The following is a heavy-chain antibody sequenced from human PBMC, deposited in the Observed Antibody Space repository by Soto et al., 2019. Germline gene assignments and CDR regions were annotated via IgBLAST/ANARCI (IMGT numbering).Heavy chain of an antibody. CDR2: ISDVRQT. J-gene: IGHJ4*02. CDR1: GASISSGAYF. Sequence: SETLSLTRTVSGASISSGAYFWGWIRESPGKGLEWIGSISDVRQTSYNPSLKSRVTISVDTTKNQFSLKGTSVTAADTAVYYGARRNTSGYLRYFDSWGQGTLVTVSS. V-gene: IGHV4-39*01. D-gene: IGHD3-22*01. CDR3: ARRNTSGYLRYFDS.